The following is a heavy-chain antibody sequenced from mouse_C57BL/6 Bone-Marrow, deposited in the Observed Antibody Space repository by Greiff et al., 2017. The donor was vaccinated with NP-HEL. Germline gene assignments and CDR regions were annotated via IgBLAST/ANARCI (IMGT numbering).Heavy chain of an antibody. CDR2: ISPGDGDT. D-gene: IGHD2-3*01. CDR1: GYAFSSSW. V-gene: IGHV1-82*01. CDR3: ARRWLLLHYCAMDY. J-gene: IGHJ4*01. Sequence: QVQLQQSGPELVKPGASVKISCKASGYAFSSSWMNWVKQRPGKGLEWIGRISPGDGDTSYNGKFKGKATLTADKSSSTAYMPLSSLTSEDSSVYFCARRWLLLHYCAMDYWGQGTSVTVSS.